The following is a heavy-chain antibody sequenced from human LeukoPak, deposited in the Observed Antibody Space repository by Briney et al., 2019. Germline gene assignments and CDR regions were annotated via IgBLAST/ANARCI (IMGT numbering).Heavy chain of an antibody. Sequence: GGSLRLSCAASVFTLSRYAVSCVPGSPGGGRECISDISGSVGSTYYARSVKGRFTLSRDNSKNTLCLQMNTLRAEDTAVFSFAKAMAGSVGPGIDDWGQRTLVTV. V-gene: IGHV3-23*01. CDR3: AKAMAGSVGPGIDD. CDR2: ISGSVGST. D-gene: IGHD5-24*01. CDR1: VFTLSRYA. J-gene: IGHJ4*02.